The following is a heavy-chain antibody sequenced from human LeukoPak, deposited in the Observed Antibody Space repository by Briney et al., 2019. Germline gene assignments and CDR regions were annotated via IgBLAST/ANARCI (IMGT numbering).Heavy chain of an antibody. CDR3: ARQGITIFGVVIRPFDY. J-gene: IGHJ4*02. Sequence: SETLSLTCTVSGGSISSYYWGWIRQPPGKGLEWIGSIYYSGSTYYNPSLKSRVTISVETSKNQFPLKLSSVTAADTAVYYCARQGITIFGVVIRPFDYWGQGTLVTVSS. CDR2: IYYSGST. D-gene: IGHD3-3*01. CDR1: GGSISSYY. V-gene: IGHV4-39*01.